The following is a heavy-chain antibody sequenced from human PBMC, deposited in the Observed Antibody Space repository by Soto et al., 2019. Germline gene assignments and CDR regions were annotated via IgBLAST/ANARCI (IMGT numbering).Heavy chain of an antibody. CDR2: SSYNGGT. V-gene: IGHV4-39*01. J-gene: IGHJ4*02. D-gene: IGHD3-10*01. Sequence: PSETLSLTCPVSTDSSSFTNSYWGWIRHPPGKGLQWIGSSSYNGGTFYNPSLKGRVVISFDTSKKQSSLQVTSVTAADTAVYFCARHRIEVVWRGFDFWGQGSPVTVSS. CDR3: ARHRIEVVWRGFDF. CDR1: TDSSSFTNSY.